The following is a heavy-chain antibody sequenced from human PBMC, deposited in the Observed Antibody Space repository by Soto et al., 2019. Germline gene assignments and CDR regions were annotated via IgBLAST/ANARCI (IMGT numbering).Heavy chain of an antibody. D-gene: IGHD6-19*01. CDR1: GFPFSNHY. Sequence: QVRLVESGGGLVKPGGSLRVSCAASGFPFSNHYMSWIRQAPGKGLEWVSSISNRDLSIYYADSVKGRFTISRDNAKNSLFLHMSSMRAADTAVYYCARVSATGWHVNGRDYLDHWGQGTLVTVSS. CDR2: ISNRDLSI. J-gene: IGHJ4*02. V-gene: IGHV3-11*01. CDR3: ARVSATGWHVNGRDYLDH.